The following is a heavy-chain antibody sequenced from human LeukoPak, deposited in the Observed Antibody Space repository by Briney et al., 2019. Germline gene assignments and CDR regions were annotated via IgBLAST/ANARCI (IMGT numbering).Heavy chain of an antibody. CDR1: GGSFSGYY. D-gene: IGHD3-9*01. Sequence: SETLSLTCAVYGGSFSGYYWSWIRQPPGKGLEWIGEINHSGSTNYNPSLKSRVTISVDTSKNQFSLKLSSVTAADTAVYYCARVGDTLTGYGYDYWGQGTLVTVSS. CDR2: INHSGST. J-gene: IGHJ4*02. V-gene: IGHV4-34*01. CDR3: ARVGDTLTGYGYDY.